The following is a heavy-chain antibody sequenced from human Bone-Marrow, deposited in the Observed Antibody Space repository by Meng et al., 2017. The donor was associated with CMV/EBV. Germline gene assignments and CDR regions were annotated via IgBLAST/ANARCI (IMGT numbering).Heavy chain of an antibody. V-gene: IGHV4-34*01. Sequence: QVQLTQWGAGLLKPSETLPLTCAVYGGSFSGYYWSWIRQPPGKGLEWIGEINHSGSTNYNPSLKSRVTISVDTSKNQFSLKLSSVTAADTAVYYCARAQAVAGRFCVYWGQGTLVTVSS. D-gene: IGHD6-19*01. CDR2: INHSGST. J-gene: IGHJ4*02. CDR3: ARAQAVAGRFCVY. CDR1: GGSFSGYY.